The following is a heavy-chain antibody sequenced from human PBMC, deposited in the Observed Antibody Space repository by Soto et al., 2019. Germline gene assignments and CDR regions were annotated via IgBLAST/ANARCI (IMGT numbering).Heavy chain of an antibody. CDR3: VRGQRGGFDL. CDR1: GFTFDYYW. J-gene: IGHJ3*01. Sequence: LVESGGGLVQSGGSLRLSCAASGFTFDYYWMHCDRQVPGKGLLWVSHIQNDASLTTYADSVKGRFIISRDNAKNTLYLQMNGLRVEVTAVYFWVRGQRGGFDLWAPGTMGTFSS. CDR2: IQNDASLT. V-gene: IGHV3-74*01. D-gene: IGHD2-15*01.